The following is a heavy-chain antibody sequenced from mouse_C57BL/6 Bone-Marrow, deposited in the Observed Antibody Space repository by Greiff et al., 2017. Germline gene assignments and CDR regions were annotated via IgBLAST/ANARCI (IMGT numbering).Heavy chain of an antibody. D-gene: IGHD1-1*01. CDR2: IHPSDSDT. CDR3: AIYGIFYYGSSYSAWLAY. Sequence: QVQLQQPGAELVKPGASVKVSCKASGYTFTSYWMHWVKPRPGQGLEWIGRIHPSDSDTNYNQTLKGKATLTVDKSSSTAYMQLSSLTSVDSAVYYCAIYGIFYYGSSYSAWLAYWGQGTLVTVSA. J-gene: IGHJ3*01. V-gene: IGHV1-74*01. CDR1: GYTFTSYW.